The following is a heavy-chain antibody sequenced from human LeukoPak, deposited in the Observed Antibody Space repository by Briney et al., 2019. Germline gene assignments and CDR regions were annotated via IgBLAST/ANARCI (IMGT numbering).Heavy chain of an antibody. CDR3: AIDPYYDILTGYYTDGY. V-gene: IGHV3-21*01. D-gene: IGHD3-9*01. J-gene: IGHJ4*02. CDR1: GFTFSSYS. Sequence: PGGSLRLSCAASGFTFSSYSMNWVRQAPGMGLEWVSSISSSSSYIYYADSVKGRFTISRDNAKNSLYLQMNSLRAEDTAVYYCAIDPYYDILTGYYTDGYWGQGTLVTVSS. CDR2: ISSSSSYI.